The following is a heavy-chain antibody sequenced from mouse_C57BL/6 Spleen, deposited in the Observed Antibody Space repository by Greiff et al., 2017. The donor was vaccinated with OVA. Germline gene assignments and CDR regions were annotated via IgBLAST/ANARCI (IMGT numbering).Heavy chain of an antibody. D-gene: IGHD2-3*01. J-gene: IGHJ3*01. CDR3: TRRDGYYVWFAY. Sequence: VKLMESGAELVRPGASVTLSCKASGYTFTDYEMHWVKQTPVHGLEWIGAIDPETGGTAYNQKFKGKAILTADKSSSTAYMELRSLTSEDSAVYYCTRRDGYYVWFAYWGQGTLVTVSA. CDR1: GYTFTDYE. V-gene: IGHV1-15*01. CDR2: IDPETGGT.